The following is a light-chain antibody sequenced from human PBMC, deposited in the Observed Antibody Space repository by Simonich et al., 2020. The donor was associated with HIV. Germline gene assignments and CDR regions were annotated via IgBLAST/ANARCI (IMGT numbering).Light chain of an antibody. CDR1: QSFTSS. J-gene: IGKJ1*01. CDR2: DAS. CDR3: QQRSHWPT. V-gene: IGKV3-11*01. Sequence: EIVLTQSLATLSLSPGERATLSCRASQSFTSSLAWYQPKPGQAPRLLIYDASNRATGIPARFSGSGSGTDFTLTISSLEPEDFAIYYCQQRSHWPTFGQGTKVEIK.